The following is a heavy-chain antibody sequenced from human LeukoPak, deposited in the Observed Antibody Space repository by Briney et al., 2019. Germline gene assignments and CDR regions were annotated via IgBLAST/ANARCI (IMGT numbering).Heavy chain of an antibody. CDR2: ISDSGSFI. V-gene: IGHV3-48*03. Sequence: PGGSLRLSCATSGFTFSNYEMTWVRQAPGKGLEWISYISDSGSFIDYADSVKGRFTISRDNAKSSLYLQMNSLRVDDAAVYYCAREGALTVTKDAFDIWGQGTMVTVSS. D-gene: IGHD4-17*01. CDR3: AREGALTVTKDAFDI. J-gene: IGHJ3*02. CDR1: GFTFSNYE.